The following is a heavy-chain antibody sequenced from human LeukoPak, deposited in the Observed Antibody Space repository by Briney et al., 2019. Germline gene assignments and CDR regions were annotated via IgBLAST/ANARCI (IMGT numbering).Heavy chain of an antibody. J-gene: IGHJ4*02. CDR1: GFTVSSNY. D-gene: IGHD2-21*02. V-gene: IGHV3-53*01. CDR2: IYNDGST. CDR3: VRGRRYCGGDCYVPYYFDY. Sequence: PGGSLRLSCAASGFTVSSNYMNWVRQAPGKGLEWVAVIYNDGSTYYADSVKGRFTISRDNSKNTVYLQMNSLRGEDTAVYYGVRGRRYCGGDCYVPYYFDYWGQGTLVTVSS.